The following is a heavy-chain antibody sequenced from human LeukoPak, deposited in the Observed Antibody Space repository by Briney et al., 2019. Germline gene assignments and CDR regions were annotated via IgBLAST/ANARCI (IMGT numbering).Heavy chain of an antibody. J-gene: IGHJ6*03. CDR3: AYSFYYYYMDV. V-gene: IGHV3-74*01. D-gene: IGHD6-13*01. CDR2: INSDGSST. Sequence: GGSLRLSCAASGFTFSSYWMHWVRQAPGKGLVWVSRINSDGSSTSYADSVKGRFTISRDNSKNTLYLQMNSLRAEDTAVYYCAYSFYYYYMDVWGKGTTVTISS. CDR1: GFTFSSYW.